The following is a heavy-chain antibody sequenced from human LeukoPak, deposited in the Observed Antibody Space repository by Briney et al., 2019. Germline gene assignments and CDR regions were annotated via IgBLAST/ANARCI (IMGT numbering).Heavy chain of an antibody. J-gene: IGHJ4*02. CDR1: EFSVGSNY. V-gene: IGHV3-66*01. CDR3: AGGPSGYHNT. Sequence: GGSLRLSCAASEFSVGSNYMTWVRQAPGKGLEWVSLIYSGGSTYYADSVKGRFTISRDNSKNTLYLQMNSLRTEDTAVYYCAGGPSGYHNTGGQGTLVTVSS. D-gene: IGHD5-12*01. CDR2: IYSGGST.